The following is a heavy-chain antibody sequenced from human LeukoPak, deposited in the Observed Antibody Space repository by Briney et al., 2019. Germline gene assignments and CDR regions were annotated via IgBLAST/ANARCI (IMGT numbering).Heavy chain of an antibody. CDR2: ISYDGSNK. CDR1: GLTLSTYD. V-gene: IGHV3-30*19. Sequence: GGSLRLSCAASGLTLSTYDMHWVRQAPGKGLEWVAFISYDGSNKYYADSVKGRFTISRDNSRNTLYLQMNSLRPDDTAVYYCARGGGSFHDYWGQGTLVTVSS. J-gene: IGHJ4*02. CDR3: ARGGGSFHDY. D-gene: IGHD2/OR15-2a*01.